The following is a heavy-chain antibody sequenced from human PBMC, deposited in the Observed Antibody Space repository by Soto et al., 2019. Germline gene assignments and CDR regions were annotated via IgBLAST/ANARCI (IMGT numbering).Heavy chain of an antibody. CDR3: ARDFGSAFGGPWFDP. J-gene: IGHJ5*02. D-gene: IGHD3-10*01. Sequence: PGGSLRLSCAASGFTFSSYAMHWVRQATGKGLEWVAVISYDGSNKYYADSVKGRFTISRDSSKNTLYLQMNSLRAEDTAVYYCARDFGSAFGGPWFDPWGQGTLVTVSS. CDR2: ISYDGSNK. CDR1: GFTFSSYA. V-gene: IGHV3-30-3*01.